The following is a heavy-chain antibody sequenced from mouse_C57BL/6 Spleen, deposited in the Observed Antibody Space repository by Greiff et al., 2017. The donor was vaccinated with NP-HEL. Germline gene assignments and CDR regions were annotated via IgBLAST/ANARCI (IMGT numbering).Heavy chain of an antibody. J-gene: IGHJ1*03. D-gene: IGHD1-1*01. Sequence: QVQLQQSGPELVKPGASVKLSCKASGYTFTSYDINWVKQRPGQGLEWIGWIYPRDGSTKYNEKFKGKATLTVDTSSSTAYMERHSLTSEDSAVYFCARTYYYGSSYVDWYFDVWGTGTTVTVSS. CDR1: GYTFTSYD. CDR2: IYPRDGST. CDR3: ARTYYYGSSYVDWYFDV. V-gene: IGHV1-85*01.